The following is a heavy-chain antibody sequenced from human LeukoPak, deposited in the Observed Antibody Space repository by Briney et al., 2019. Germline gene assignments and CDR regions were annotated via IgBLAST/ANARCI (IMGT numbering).Heavy chain of an antibody. D-gene: IGHD6-6*01. V-gene: IGHV4-34*01. CDR2: INHSGST. J-gene: IGHJ6*03. CDR1: GGSFSGYY. CDR3: AREFEYSSSSSYYYYYYMDV. Sequence: SETLSLTCAVYGGSFSGYYWSWIRQPPGKGLEWIGEINHSGSTNYNPSLKSRVTISVDTSKNQFSLKLSSVTAADTAVYYCAREFEYSSSSSYYYYYYMDVWGKGTTVTVSS.